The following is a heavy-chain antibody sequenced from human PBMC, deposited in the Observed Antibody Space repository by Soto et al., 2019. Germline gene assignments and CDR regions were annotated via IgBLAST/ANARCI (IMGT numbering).Heavy chain of an antibody. CDR2: IIPIFGTA. J-gene: IGHJ6*02. CDR3: ERAPGSYYYGSGTVYYYYGMDV. D-gene: IGHD3-10*01. CDR1: GGTFSSYA. V-gene: IGHV1-69*12. Sequence: QVQLVQSGAEVKKPGSSVKVSCKASGGTFSSYAISWVRQAPGQGLEWMGGIIPIFGTANYAQKFQGRVTITADESTSTAYMELSSLRSEDTAVYYCERAPGSYYYGSGTVYYYYGMDVWGQGTTVTVSS.